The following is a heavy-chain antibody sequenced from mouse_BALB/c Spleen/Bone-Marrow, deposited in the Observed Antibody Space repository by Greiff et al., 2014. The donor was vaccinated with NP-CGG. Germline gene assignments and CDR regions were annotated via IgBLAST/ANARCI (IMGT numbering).Heavy chain of an antibody. CDR1: GYTFTSYY. J-gene: IGHJ3*01. V-gene: IGHV1S81*02. Sequence: QVQLQQSGAELVKPGASVKLSCKASGYTFTSYYMYWVKQRPGQGLEWTGEINPSNGGTNFNEKFKSKATLTVGKSSSTAYMQLSSLTSEDSAVYYCTREGDSPFAYWGQGTLVTVSA. CDR3: TREGDSPFAY. D-gene: IGHD2-13*01. CDR2: INPSNGGT.